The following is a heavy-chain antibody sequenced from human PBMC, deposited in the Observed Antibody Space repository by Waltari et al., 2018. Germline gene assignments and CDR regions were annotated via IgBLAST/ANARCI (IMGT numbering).Heavy chain of an antibody. J-gene: IGHJ4*02. CDR2: INHSGST. CDR1: GGSFSGYS. D-gene: IGHD3-16*01. CDR3: ASEYMSSPWGY. Sequence: QVQLQQWGAGLLKPSETLSLTCAVYGGSFSGYSWSWIRQPPGKGLEWIGEINHSGSTNYNPSLKSRVTISVDTSKNQFSLKLSSVTAADTAVYYCASEYMSSPWGYWGQGTLVTVSS. V-gene: IGHV4-34*01.